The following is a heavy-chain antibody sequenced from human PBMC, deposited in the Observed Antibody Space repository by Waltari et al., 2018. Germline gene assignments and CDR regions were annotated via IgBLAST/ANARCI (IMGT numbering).Heavy chain of an antibody. CDR1: GGSISSYY. CDR3: ARVVYDYVWGSYPNYFDY. CDR2: IYYSGST. D-gene: IGHD3-16*02. Sequence: QVQLQESGPGLVKPSETLSLTCTVSGGSISSYYWSWIRQHPGKGLEWIGYIYYSGSTNYNPSLKSRVTISVDTSKNQFSLKLSSVTAADTAVYYCARVVYDYVWGSYPNYFDYWGQGTLVTVSS. V-gene: IGHV4-59*01. J-gene: IGHJ4*02.